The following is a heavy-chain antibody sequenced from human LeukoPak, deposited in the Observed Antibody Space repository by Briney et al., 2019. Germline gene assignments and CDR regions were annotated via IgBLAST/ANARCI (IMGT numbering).Heavy chain of an antibody. CDR2: IYSGGST. CDR3: ARCGPPVLVSYY. J-gene: IGHJ4*02. CDR1: GFTVSSNY. Sequence: GGSLRLSCAASGFTVSSNYMSWVRQAPGKGLEWVSVIYSGGSTYYADSVKGRFTISRDNSKNTLYLQMNSLRAEDTAVYYCARCGPPVLVSYYWGQGTLVTVSS. D-gene: IGHD2-8*02. V-gene: IGHV3-53*01.